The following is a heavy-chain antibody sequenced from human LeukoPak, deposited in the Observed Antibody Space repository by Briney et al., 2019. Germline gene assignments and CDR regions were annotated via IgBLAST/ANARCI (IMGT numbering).Heavy chain of an antibody. J-gene: IGHJ4*02. CDR1: GYSISSGYY. D-gene: IGHD6-19*01. Sequence: PSETLSLTCSVSGYSISSGYYWGWIRLPPGKGLEWIGSIYHNGIAYYNPSLKSRVTILVDMSKNLFSMRLSSVIAADTAVYYCAKHSSGWGFDFWGQGTLVTVSS. V-gene: IGHV4-38-2*02. CDR2: IYHNGIA. CDR3: AKHSSGWGFDF.